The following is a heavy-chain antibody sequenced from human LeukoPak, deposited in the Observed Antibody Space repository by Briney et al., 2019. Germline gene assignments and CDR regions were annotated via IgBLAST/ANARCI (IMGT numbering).Heavy chain of an antibody. Sequence: GGSPRLSCAASGFTFSSYAMSWVRQAPGKGLEWVSAISGSGGSTYYADSVKGRFTISRDNSKNTLYLQMNSLRAEDTAVYYCAKGGEYYDILTGYYSVGDGNYFDYWGQGTLVTVSS. CDR3: AKGGEYYDILTGYYSVGDGNYFDY. V-gene: IGHV3-23*01. CDR1: GFTFSSYA. CDR2: ISGSGGST. J-gene: IGHJ4*02. D-gene: IGHD3-9*01.